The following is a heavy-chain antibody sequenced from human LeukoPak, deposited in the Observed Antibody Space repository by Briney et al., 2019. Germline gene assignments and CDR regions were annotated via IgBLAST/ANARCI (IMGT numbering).Heavy chain of an antibody. Sequence: PSETLSLTCTVSGGSISTYYWSWIRQSPGKGLEWIGNIDYSGSTNYNPSLKSRVTISVDTSKNQFSLKLSPVTAADTAVYYCAREAYYGRFFDYWGQGTLVTVSS. D-gene: IGHD3-10*01. V-gene: IGHV4-59*01. CDR3: AREAYYGRFFDY. J-gene: IGHJ4*02. CDR2: IDYSGST. CDR1: GGSISTYY.